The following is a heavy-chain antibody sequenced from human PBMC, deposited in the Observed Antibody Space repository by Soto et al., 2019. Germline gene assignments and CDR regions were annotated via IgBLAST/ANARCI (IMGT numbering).Heavy chain of an antibody. J-gene: IGHJ4*02. Sequence: GASVKVSCKASGYTFTGHFLHWVRQAPGQRLEWMGWINAGNGNTKYSQKFQGRVTITRDTSASTAYMELSSLRSEDTAVYYCAREGLYCSSTSCYSQNPFDYWGQGTLVTVSS. CDR3: AREGLYCSSTSCYSQNPFDY. CDR1: GYTFTGHF. D-gene: IGHD2-2*02. CDR2: INAGNGNT. V-gene: IGHV1-3*01.